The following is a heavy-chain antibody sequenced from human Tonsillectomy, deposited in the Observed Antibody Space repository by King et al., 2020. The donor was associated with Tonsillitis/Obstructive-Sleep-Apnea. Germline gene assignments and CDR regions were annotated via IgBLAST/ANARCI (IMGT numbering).Heavy chain of an antibody. V-gene: IGHV5-51*01. CDR3: ARTGIAAAGTRRYWYFDL. Sequence: QLVQSGAEVKKPGESLKISCKGSGYSFTSYWIGWVRQMPGKGLEWMGIIYPGDSDTRYSPSFQGQVTISADKSISTAYLPWSSLKASETAMYYFARTGIAAAGTRRYWYFDLWGRGTLVTVSS. J-gene: IGHJ2*01. CDR1: GYSFTSYW. CDR2: IYPGDSDT. D-gene: IGHD6-13*01.